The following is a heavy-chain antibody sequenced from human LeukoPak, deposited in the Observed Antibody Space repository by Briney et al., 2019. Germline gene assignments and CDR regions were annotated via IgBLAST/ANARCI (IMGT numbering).Heavy chain of an antibody. Sequence: GSLRLSCAASGFTVSSNYMSWVRQAPGKGLEWVSVIYSGGSTYYADSVKGRFTISRDNSKNTLCLQMNSLRAEDTAVYYCARGAYYYDSSGWGQGTLVTVSS. V-gene: IGHV3-53*01. J-gene: IGHJ4*02. CDR3: ARGAYYYDSSG. CDR1: GFTVSSNY. D-gene: IGHD3-22*01. CDR2: IYSGGST.